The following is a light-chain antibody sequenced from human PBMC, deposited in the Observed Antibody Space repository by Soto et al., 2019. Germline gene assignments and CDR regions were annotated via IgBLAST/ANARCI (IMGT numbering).Light chain of an antibody. V-gene: IGLV2-23*01. J-gene: IGLJ3*02. Sequence: QSALTQPASVSGSPGQSITISCTGTSSDVGSYKLVSWYQQRPGKGPKLMIYDDTERPSGVSSRFSGSKSGNTASLTISGLQAEDEADYYCCSYAGRSTWVFGGGTKVIVL. CDR2: DDT. CDR1: SSDVGSYKL. CDR3: CSYAGRSTWV.